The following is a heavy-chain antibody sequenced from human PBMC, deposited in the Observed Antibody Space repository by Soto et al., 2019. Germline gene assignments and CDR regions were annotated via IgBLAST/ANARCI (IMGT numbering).Heavy chain of an antibody. CDR1: GFTFNTHW. CDR2: IYFDGITT. V-gene: IGHV3-74*01. J-gene: IGHJ4*02. CDR3: ARGGAMGVDY. D-gene: IGHD1-26*01. Sequence: GGSLRLSCTASGFTFNTHWMHWVRQAPGKGLGWVSRIYFDGITTNYADSVKGRLTDSRDNAKNTVYLHVNTLRDEDTAVYYRARGGAMGVDYWGQGT.